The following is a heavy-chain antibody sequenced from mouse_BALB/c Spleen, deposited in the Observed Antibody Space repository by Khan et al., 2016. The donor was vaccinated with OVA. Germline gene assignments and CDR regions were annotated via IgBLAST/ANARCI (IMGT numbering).Heavy chain of an antibody. J-gene: IGHJ4*01. CDR2: IWGDGST. CDR3: AKWGTANYYAMDY. Sequence: QVQLQQSGPGLVAPSQSLSITCTVSGFSLTSYGVNWVRQPPGKGLEWLGVIWGDGSTNYHSTLMSSLSISKDNSQSQVFLKLSSLQTDDTATYYGAKWGTANYYAMDYWGQGTSVTVSS. V-gene: IGHV2-3*01. CDR1: GFSLTSYG. D-gene: IGHD1-2*01.